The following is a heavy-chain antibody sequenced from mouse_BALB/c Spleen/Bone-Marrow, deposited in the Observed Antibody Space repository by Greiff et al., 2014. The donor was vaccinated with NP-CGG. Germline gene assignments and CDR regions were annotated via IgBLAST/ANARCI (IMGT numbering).Heavy chain of an antibody. J-gene: IGHJ4*01. CDR2: ISTYSSNT. CDR3: ARYGYGSSYYAMDY. CDR1: GYTFTDYA. V-gene: IGHV1-67*01. Sequence: VQLQQSGPELVRPGVSVKISCKGSGYTFTDYAMHWVKQSHAKSLEWIGVISTYSSNTNYNQKFKGKATVTVDKSSSTAYMELARLTSEDSAIYYCARYGYGSSYYAMDYWGQGTSVTVSS. D-gene: IGHD1-1*01.